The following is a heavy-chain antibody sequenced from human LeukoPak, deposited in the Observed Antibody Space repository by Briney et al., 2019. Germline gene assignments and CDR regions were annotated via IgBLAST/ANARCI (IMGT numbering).Heavy chain of an antibody. Sequence: GGSLRLSCAASGFIFSSHWMSWVRQAPGKGLEWVASIKEDGSEKSYMDSVKGRFTISRDNARNSLYLQMNSLRAEDTAVYYCAKDGVESDKGVFWFDPWGQGTLVTVSS. CDR3: AKDGVESDKGVFWFDP. D-gene: IGHD5-24*01. V-gene: IGHV3-7*01. J-gene: IGHJ5*02. CDR1: GFIFSSHW. CDR2: IKEDGSEK.